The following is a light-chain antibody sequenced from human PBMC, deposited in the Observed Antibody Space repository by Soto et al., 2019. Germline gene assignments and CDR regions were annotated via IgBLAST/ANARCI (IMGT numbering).Light chain of an antibody. CDR3: QQYNNWPYT. CDR1: QSVSSN. Sequence: EIVMTQSPATLSVSPGERVTLSCRASQSVSSNLAWYQQKPGQAPRLLIYGASTRATGIPARFSGSGSVTEFTLTISSLQSEDFAVYYCQQYNNWPYTFGQGTKLEIK. CDR2: GAS. V-gene: IGKV3-15*01. J-gene: IGKJ2*01.